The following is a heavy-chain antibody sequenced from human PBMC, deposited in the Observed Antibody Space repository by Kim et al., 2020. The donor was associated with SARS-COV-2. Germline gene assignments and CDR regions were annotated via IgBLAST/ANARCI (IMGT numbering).Heavy chain of an antibody. CDR3: AREVLVGSSSWYSFGMDV. Sequence: ASVKVSCKASGYTFIGYYMHWVRQAPGQGLEWMGWINPNSGGTNYAQKFQGWVTMTRDTSISTAYMELSRLRSDDTAVYYCAREVLVGSSSWYSFGMDVWGRGTTVTVSS. CDR2: INPNSGGT. V-gene: IGHV1-2*04. J-gene: IGHJ6*02. CDR1: GYTFIGYY. D-gene: IGHD6-13*01.